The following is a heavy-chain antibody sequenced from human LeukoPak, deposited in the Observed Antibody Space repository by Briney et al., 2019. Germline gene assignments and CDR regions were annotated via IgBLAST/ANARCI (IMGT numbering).Heavy chain of an antibody. J-gene: IGHJ4*02. V-gene: IGHV3-20*04. CDR1: GFTFNDYG. CDR3: ARATTGSSGYYYSWGAPSYFDY. Sequence: GGSLRLSCAASGFTFNDYGMSWVRQAPGKGLEWVSGINWNGGRTGYADSMKGRFIISRDNAKNSLYLQVNSLRAEDTAVYYRARATTGSSGYYYSWGAPSYFDYWGQGTLVTVSS. CDR2: INWNGGRT. D-gene: IGHD3-22*01.